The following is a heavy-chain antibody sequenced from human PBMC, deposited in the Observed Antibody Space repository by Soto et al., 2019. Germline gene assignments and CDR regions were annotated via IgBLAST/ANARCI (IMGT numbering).Heavy chain of an antibody. Sequence: QLQLQESGPGLVKPSETLSLTCTVSGDSIRSSSYWGWIRQPPGKGLEWIGSIYSTGNTYYNPSLNSQVTISVDTSKNQFSLTVISVTAADTAVYYCRRSSRYSTDVWGQGTTVNVSS. CDR3: RRSSRYSTDV. J-gene: IGHJ6*02. CDR2: IYSTGNT. CDR1: GDSIRSSSY. V-gene: IGHV4-39*01. D-gene: IGHD6-13*01.